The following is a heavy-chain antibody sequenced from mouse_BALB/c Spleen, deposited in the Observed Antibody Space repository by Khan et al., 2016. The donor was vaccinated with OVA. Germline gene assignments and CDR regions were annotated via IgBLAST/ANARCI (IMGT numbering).Heavy chain of an antibody. CDR1: GYSITSNYA. V-gene: IGHV3-2*02. J-gene: IGHJ4*01. CDR2: ISYSGST. Sequence: EVQLQESGPGLVKPFQSLSLTCTVTGYSITSNYAWNWIRQFPGNKLEWVGYISYSGSTSYNPSLKSRISITRDPSKNQFFLQLNSVTTEDTATDYCARGNYDGYAMDYWGQGTSVTVAS. D-gene: IGHD2-4*01. CDR3: ARGNYDGYAMDY.